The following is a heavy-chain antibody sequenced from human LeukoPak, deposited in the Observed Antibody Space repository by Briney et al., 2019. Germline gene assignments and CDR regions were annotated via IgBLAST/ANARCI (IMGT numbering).Heavy chain of an antibody. Sequence: GGSLRLSCVASRFTFSRYSMNWVRQAPGKGLEWVSYISTSSTTIYYADSVKGRFTISRDNAKNSLYLQMNSLRDEDTAMYYCARDSYYYDGSAFDIWGQGTMVTVSS. J-gene: IGHJ3*02. CDR3: ARDSYYYDGSAFDI. CDR1: RFTFSRYS. D-gene: IGHD3-22*01. CDR2: ISTSSTTI. V-gene: IGHV3-48*02.